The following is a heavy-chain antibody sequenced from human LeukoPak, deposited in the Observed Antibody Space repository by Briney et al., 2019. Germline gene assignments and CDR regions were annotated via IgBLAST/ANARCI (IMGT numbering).Heavy chain of an antibody. CDR2: INHSGST. CDR1: GGSFNVYY. Sequence: PSHTLSLTCAVYGGSFNVYYWIWIRHPPGKGLEWIGEINHSGSTNYNPSLKSRVTISVDTSKNQFSLKLSSVTAADTAVYYCARSYDFWSGYSIDYWGQGTLVTVSS. J-gene: IGHJ4*02. V-gene: IGHV4-34*01. CDR3: ARSYDFWSGYSIDY. D-gene: IGHD3-3*01.